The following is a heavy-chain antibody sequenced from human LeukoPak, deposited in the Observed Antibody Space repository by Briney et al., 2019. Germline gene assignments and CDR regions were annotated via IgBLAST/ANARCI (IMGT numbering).Heavy chain of an antibody. Sequence: AETLFLSCAVSGYSISSGFYWVWIRQPPGKGLAWIGTIFHSGSTYYNPSLKSRVTISVDTSKNQFSLKLSSVTAADTAVYFCARIWGSGRVLDYWGQGTLVTVSS. CDR3: ARIWGSGRVLDY. J-gene: IGHJ4*02. CDR2: IFHSGST. CDR1: GYSISSGFY. D-gene: IGHD3-10*01. V-gene: IGHV4-38-2*01.